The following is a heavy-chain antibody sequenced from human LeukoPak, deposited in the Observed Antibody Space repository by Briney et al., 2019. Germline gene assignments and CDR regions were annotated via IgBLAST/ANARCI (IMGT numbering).Heavy chain of an antibody. J-gene: IGHJ4*02. CDR3: ARESGKFDY. Sequence: GGFLRLSCVASGLPIGDFAMHWVRQAPGQGLEWVSLISGDGVSTFFTDSVKGRFSISRDNSKNSLFLEMSSLRTEDTAMYYCARESGKFDYWGQGTLVAVSS. CDR1: GLPIGDFA. CDR2: ISGDGVST. V-gene: IGHV3-43*02.